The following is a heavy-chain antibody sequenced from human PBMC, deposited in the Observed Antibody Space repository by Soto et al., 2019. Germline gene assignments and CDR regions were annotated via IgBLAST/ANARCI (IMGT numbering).Heavy chain of an antibody. CDR2: IYYSGST. CDR3: ARSVTTFNFDY. V-gene: IGHV4-59*08. J-gene: IGHJ4*02. Sequence: SETLSLTCTVSGGSISSYYWSWIRQPPGKGLEWIGYIYYSGSTNYNPSLKSRVTISVDTSKNQFSLKLSSVTAADTAVYYCARSVTTFNFDYWGQGTLVTVSS. D-gene: IGHD4-4*01. CDR1: GGSISSYY.